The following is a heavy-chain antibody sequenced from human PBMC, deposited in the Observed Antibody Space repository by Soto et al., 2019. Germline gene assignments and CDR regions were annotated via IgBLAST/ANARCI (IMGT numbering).Heavy chain of an antibody. CDR1: GGSISSSYW. J-gene: IGHJ4*02. D-gene: IGHD3-3*01. CDR3: VSSLNYDFWRDGGRHFYFDY. V-gene: IGHV4-4*02. CDR2: IYHGGTT. Sequence: SETLSLTCAVSGGSISSSYWWNWVRQTPRGGLEWIGKIYHGGTTNYNPSLKNRVTISVDKSKNQFSLKLTCVTAADTAVYYCVSSLNYDFWRDGGRHFYFDYWGRGILVTVSS.